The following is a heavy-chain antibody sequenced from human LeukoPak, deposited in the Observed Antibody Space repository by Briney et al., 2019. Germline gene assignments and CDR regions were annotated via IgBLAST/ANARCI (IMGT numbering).Heavy chain of an antibody. D-gene: IGHD3-16*01. CDR3: ATLLGLVDY. J-gene: IGHJ4*02. CDR2: IYYSGST. V-gene: IGHV4-59*01. Sequence: SETLSLTCAVYGGSFSGYYWSWIRQPPGRGLEWIGYIYYSGSTNYNPSLKNRVTISVDTSKNQFSLKLSSVTAADTAVYYCATLLGLVDYWGQGSLVTVSS. CDR1: GGSFSGYY.